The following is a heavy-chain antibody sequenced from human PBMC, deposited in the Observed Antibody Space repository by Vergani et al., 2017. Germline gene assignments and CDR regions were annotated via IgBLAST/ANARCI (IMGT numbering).Heavy chain of an antibody. CDR3: ATAPGIAAAGPLDY. D-gene: IGHD6-13*01. Sequence: QVQLVQSGAEVKKPGSSVKVSCKASGGTFSSYTISWVRQAPGQGLEWMGRIIPILGIANYAQKFQGRVTITADKSTSTAYMELSSLRSEDTAVYYCATAPGIAAAGPLDYWGQGTLVTVSS. CDR1: GGTFSSYT. J-gene: IGHJ4*02. V-gene: IGHV1-69*02. CDR2: IIPILGIA.